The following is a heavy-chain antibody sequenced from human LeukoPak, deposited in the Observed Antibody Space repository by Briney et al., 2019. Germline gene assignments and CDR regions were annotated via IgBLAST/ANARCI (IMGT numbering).Heavy chain of an antibody. CDR1: GFTFSNYW. CDR2: IKLDGSEK. V-gene: IGHV3-7*01. D-gene: IGHD4-23*01. J-gene: IGHJ4*02. Sequence: LGGSLRLSCAASGFTFSNYWMTWVRQAPGKGLEWVANIKLDGSEKYYVDSVEGRFTISRDNAKNSVFLQMNSLRAEDTAVYYCARSHDYGGHCFFDYWGQGTLVTVSS. CDR3: ARSHDYGGHCFFDY.